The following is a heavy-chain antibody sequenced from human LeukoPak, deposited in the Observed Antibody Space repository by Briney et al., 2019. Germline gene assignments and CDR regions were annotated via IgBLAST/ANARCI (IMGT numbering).Heavy chain of an antibody. D-gene: IGHD3-22*01. CDR3: ARDVGVYDSSGYYYFDY. V-gene: IGHV3-21*01. CDR2: ISSSSTYI. J-gene: IGHJ4*02. CDR1: GFTFSSYS. Sequence: GGSLRLSCAASGFTFSSYSMNWVRQAPGKGLEWVSSISSSSTYIYYADSVKGRFTISRDNAKNSLCLQMNSLRAEDTAVYYCARDVGVYDSSGYYYFDYWGQGTLVTVSS.